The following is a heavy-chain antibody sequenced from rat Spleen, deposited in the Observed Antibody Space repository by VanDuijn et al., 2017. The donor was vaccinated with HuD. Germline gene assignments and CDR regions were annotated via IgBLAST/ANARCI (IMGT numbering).Heavy chain of an antibody. CDR2: MWRSGST. D-gene: IGHD1-11*01. CDR3: ARGAYGGYSEWFDY. V-gene: IGHV2-45*01. Sequence: QVQLMESGPGLVQPSETLSLTCTVSGFSLINYSVHWVRQPPGKGLEWVGVMWRSGSTEYNSALKSRLSISRDTSKNQVFLKMNSLQSEDTTTYYCARGAYGGYSEWFDYWGQGVMVTVSS. CDR1: GFSLINYS. J-gene: IGHJ2*01.